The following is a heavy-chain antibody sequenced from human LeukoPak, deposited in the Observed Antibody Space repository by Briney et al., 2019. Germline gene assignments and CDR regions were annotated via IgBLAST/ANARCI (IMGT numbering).Heavy chain of an antibody. CDR1: EFTFSSYS. CDR3: ARAAKWEFYHYYMDV. D-gene: IGHD1-26*01. V-gene: IGHV3-48*01. Sequence: GGSLRLSCVASEFTFSSYSMNWVRQAPGKGLEWISYISNGSGNRYYADSVKGRFTISRDNAKNLLYLQMNNLRADDTAVYYCARAAKWEFYHYYMDVWGKGTTVAVSS. CDR2: ISNGSGNR. J-gene: IGHJ6*03.